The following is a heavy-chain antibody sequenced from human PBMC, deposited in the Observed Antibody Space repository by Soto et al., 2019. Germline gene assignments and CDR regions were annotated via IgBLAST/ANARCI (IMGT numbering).Heavy chain of an antibody. CDR3: ARSDTAMVSCDY. J-gene: IGHJ4*02. Sequence: SVKVSCKASGGTFSSYAISWVRQAPGQGLEWMGGIIPIFGTANYAQKFQGRVTITADESTSTAYMELSSLRSEDTAVYYCARSDTAMVSCDYCAQRTLVTVSS. CDR1: GGTFSSYA. D-gene: IGHD5-18*01. V-gene: IGHV1-69*13. CDR2: IIPIFGTA.